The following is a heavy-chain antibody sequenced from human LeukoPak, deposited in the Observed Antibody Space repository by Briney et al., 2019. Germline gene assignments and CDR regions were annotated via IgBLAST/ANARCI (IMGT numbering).Heavy chain of an antibody. CDR1: GFTFSSYA. Sequence: PGGSLRLSCAASGFTFSSYAMSWVRQAPGKGLEWVSAISGSGGSTYYADSVKGRFTISRDNSKNTLYLQMNSLRAEDTAVYYCANPSYYYDSSGYSDYWGQGTLVTVSS. J-gene: IGHJ4*02. V-gene: IGHV3-23*01. CDR2: ISGSGGST. CDR3: ANPSYYYDSSGYSDY. D-gene: IGHD3-22*01.